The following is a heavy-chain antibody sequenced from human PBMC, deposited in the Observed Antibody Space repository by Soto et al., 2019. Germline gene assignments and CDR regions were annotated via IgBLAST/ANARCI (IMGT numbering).Heavy chain of an antibody. CDR3: ARGQVRAVAGTAYYYYGIGV. V-gene: IGHV3-30-3*01. D-gene: IGHD6-19*01. CDR1: GFTFSSYA. Sequence: GGSLRLSCAASGFTFSSYAMHWVRQAPGKGLEWVAVISYDGSNKYYADSVKGRFTISRDNSKNTLYLQMNSLRAEDTAVYYCARGQVRAVAGTAYYYYGIGVWDQETTVTVSS. J-gene: IGHJ6*02. CDR2: ISYDGSNK.